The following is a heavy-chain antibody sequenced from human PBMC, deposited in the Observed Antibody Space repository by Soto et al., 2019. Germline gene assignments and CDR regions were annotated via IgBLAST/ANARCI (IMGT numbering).Heavy chain of an antibody. CDR3: AKRFTLFGDLKLSPDFDY. CDR2: ISYSGSNT. V-gene: IGHV3-23*01. CDR1: GFTFSSHA. Sequence: EVQLLESGGGLVQPEGSLRLSCAASGFTFSSHAMSWVRQAPGKGLEWVSAISYSGSNTYYTDSVKGRFTISRDNSKNTLYLQMNSLRVEDTAIYYCAKRFTLFGDLKLSPDFDYWGQGTLVTVSS. J-gene: IGHJ4*02. D-gene: IGHD3-3*01.